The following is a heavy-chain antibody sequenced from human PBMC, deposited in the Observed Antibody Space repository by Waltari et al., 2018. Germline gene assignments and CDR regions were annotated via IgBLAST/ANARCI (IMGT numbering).Heavy chain of an antibody. CDR1: GYNFGVYG. D-gene: IGHD6-19*01. CDR2: ISPYNDDK. J-gene: IGHJ6*03. CDR3: ARDYWTTGSGRHLSFMDV. V-gene: IGHV1-18*01. Sequence: QVQLLQSGSDLKKPGASVKVSCRASGYNFGVYGISWVRQAPGQGLEWMGWISPYNDDKRYAQKFQRRLTMTTDTPTRTAYMQLRSLRSDDTAVYYCARDYWTTGSGRHLSFMDVWGKGTTVIISS.